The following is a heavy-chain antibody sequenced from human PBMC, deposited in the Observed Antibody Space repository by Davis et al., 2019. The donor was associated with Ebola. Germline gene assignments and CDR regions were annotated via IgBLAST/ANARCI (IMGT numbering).Heavy chain of an antibody. J-gene: IGHJ5*02. CDR1: GYSFTSYW. CDR3: ARQLRAYCSSTSCLGGWFDP. V-gene: IGHV5-51*01. D-gene: IGHD2-2*01. Sequence: GESLKISCKGSGYSFTSYWIGWVRQMTGKGLEWMGIIYPGDSDTRYSPSFQGQVTISADKSISTAYLQWSSLKASDTAMYYCARQLRAYCSSTSCLGGWFDPWGQGTLVTVSS. CDR2: IYPGDSDT.